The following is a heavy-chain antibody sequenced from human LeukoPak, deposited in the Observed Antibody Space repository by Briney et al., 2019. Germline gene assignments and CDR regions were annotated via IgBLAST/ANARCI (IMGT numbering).Heavy chain of an antibody. CDR2: IGGYNGNT. J-gene: IGHJ3*02. CDR1: GYTFTTYG. CDR3: ARGSMTGAKFLAFEI. V-gene: IGHV1-18*01. Sequence: ASVKVSCKASGYTFTTYGIAWVRQAPGQGLEWMGWIGGYNGNTNYAQKLQGRVTMTTDTSTSTANMELRSLRFDDTAVYYCARGSMTGAKFLAFEIWGQGTMVTVSS. D-gene: IGHD1-20*01.